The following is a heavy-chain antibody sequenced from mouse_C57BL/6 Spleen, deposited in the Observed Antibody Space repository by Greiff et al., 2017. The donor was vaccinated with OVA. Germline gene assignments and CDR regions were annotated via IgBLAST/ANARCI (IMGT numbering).Heavy chain of an antibody. V-gene: IGHV1-26*01. D-gene: IGHD1-1*01. J-gene: IGHJ4*01. CDR3: ARRGFITTVVAPMDY. CDR2: INPNNGGT. CDR1: GYTFTDYY. Sequence: EVQLQQSGPELVKPGASVKISCKASGYTFTDYYMNWVKQSHGKSLEWIGDINPNNGGTSYNQKFKGKATLTVDKSSSTAYMELRSLTSEDSAVYYCARRGFITTVVAPMDYWGQGTSVTVSS.